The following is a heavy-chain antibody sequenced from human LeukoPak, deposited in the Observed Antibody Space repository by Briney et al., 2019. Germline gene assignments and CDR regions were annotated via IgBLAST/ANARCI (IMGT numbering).Heavy chain of an antibody. Sequence: ASVKVSRKASVYPFTSYDIHWVRQATGQGLEWMGWMNRNSGDTGFAQKFQGRVTMTRDTSISTAYMELSSLRSEDTAVYYCARKSNWRQGTLVTVSS. J-gene: IGHJ4*02. CDR3: ARKSN. D-gene: IGHD1-14*01. V-gene: IGHV1-8*01. CDR1: VYPFTSYD. CDR2: MNRNSGDT.